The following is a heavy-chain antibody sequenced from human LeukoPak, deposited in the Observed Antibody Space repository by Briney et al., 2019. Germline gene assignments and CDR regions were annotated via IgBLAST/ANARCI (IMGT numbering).Heavy chain of an antibody. CDR2: ISGSGAST. CDR3: AKSPYSSPTYYFDY. CDR1: GFXFSSYA. V-gene: IGHV3-23*01. J-gene: IGHJ4*02. Sequence: LSCSXSGFXFSSYAMSWVRQAPGKGLEWVSAISGSGASTYYADSVKGRFTISRDNSKNTLYLQMNSLRAEDTAVYYCAKSPYSSPTYYFDYWGPGTLVTVSS. D-gene: IGHD6-13*01.